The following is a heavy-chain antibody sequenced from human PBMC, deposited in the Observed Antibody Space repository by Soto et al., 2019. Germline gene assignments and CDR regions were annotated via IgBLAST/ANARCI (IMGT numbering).Heavy chain of an antibody. Sequence: EVQLLEAGGGLVQPGGSLRLSCAASGFTFSSHAMTWVRQVPVKGLEWVSTITASGDDTFYADSVKGRFTISRDNSENTVFLQMSSLRAADTAAYYCAKDGHSVKWYYYMDVWGKGTTVTVSS. V-gene: IGHV3-23*01. CDR2: ITASGDDT. CDR1: GFTFSSHA. CDR3: AKDGHSVKWYYYMDV. J-gene: IGHJ6*03. D-gene: IGHD2-8*01.